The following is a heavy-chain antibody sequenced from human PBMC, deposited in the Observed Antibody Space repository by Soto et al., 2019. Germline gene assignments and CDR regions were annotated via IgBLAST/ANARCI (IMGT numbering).Heavy chain of an antibody. CDR1: GFTFRNYA. CDR2: ISGSGGTT. V-gene: IGHV3-23*01. CDR3: AKDRSSTSCYAFDY. D-gene: IGHD2-2*01. Sequence: GGSLRLSCAASGFTFRNYAMSWARQAPGKGLEWVSAISGSGGTTHYAESVKGRFTISRDKSKKTLYLQMNSLRDEETAVYYCAKDRSSTSCYAFDYWGQGSLVTVSS. J-gene: IGHJ4*02.